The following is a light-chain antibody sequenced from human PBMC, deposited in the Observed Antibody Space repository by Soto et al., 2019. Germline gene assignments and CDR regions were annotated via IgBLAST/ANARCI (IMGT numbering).Light chain of an antibody. CDR2: RSN. CDR3: AAWDDSLSVWV. CDR1: TSNIGTNY. V-gene: IGLV1-47*01. J-gene: IGLJ3*02. Sequence: QSVLTQPPSASGTPGQTVTISCSGSTSNIGTNYVYWYQHLPGTAPKLLFYRSNQRPSGVPDRFSDSKSGTSASLAISGLRSEDEADYYCAAWDDSLSVWVFGGGTQLTVL.